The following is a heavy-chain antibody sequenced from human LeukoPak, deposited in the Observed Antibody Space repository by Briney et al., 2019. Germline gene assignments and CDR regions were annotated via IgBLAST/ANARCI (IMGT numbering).Heavy chain of an antibody. J-gene: IGHJ6*02. V-gene: IGHV4-61*01. CDR1: GGSISSSSYY. Sequence: SETLSLTCTVSGGSISSSSYYWSWIRQPPGKGLEWIGYIYYSGSTNYNPSLKSRVTISVDTSKNQFSLKLSSVTAADTAVYYCARDPQGYGMDVWGQGTTVTVSS. CDR3: ARDPQGYGMDV. CDR2: IYYSGST.